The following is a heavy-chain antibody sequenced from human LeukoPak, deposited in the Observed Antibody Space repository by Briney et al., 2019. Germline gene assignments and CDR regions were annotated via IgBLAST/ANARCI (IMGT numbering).Heavy chain of an antibody. CDR1: GYTFTGYY. CDR3: ARGRSRTITVAGEGNWFDP. V-gene: IGHV1-8*02. J-gene: IGHJ5*02. Sequence: GASVKVSCKASGYTFTGYYMHWVRQAPGQGLEWMGWIKLDSGNTGYAQKFQGRVTMTRNTSISTTYIELSSLTSDDTAVYYCARGRSRTITVAGEGNWFDPWGQGTLVTVSS. D-gene: IGHD1-20*01. CDR2: IKLDSGNT.